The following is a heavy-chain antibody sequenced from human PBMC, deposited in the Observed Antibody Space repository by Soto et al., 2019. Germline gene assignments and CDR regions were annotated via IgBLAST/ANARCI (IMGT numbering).Heavy chain of an antibody. CDR2: IYYSGST. J-gene: IGHJ6*03. CDR1: GGSISSYY. Sequence: SETLSLTCTVSGGSISSYYWSWIRQPPGKGLEWIGYIYYSGSTNYNPSLKSRVTISVDTSKNQFSLKLSSVTAADTAVYYCAIETYYDFWSGSGTYYMDVWGKGTTVTVSS. V-gene: IGHV4-59*12. CDR3: AIETYYDFWSGSGTYYMDV. D-gene: IGHD3-3*01.